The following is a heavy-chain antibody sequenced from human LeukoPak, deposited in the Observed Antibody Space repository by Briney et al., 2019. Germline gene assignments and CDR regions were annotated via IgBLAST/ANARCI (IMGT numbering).Heavy chain of an antibody. Sequence: PGGSLRLSCAASGFTFTSYGMSWVRQAPGKGLEWVSGISGSGGNTYYADSVKGRFTISRDNSKNTLYLQMNSLRAEDTAVYYCAGLGITMIGGVWGKGTTVTISS. CDR3: AGLGITMIGGV. CDR2: ISGSGGNT. J-gene: IGHJ6*04. D-gene: IGHD3-10*02. V-gene: IGHV3-23*01. CDR1: GFTFTSYG.